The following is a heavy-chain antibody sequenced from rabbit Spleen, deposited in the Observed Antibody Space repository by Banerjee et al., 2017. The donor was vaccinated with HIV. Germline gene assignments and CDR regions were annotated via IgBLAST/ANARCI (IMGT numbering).Heavy chain of an antibody. CDR1: GFTLSSYY. CDR3: VRDKASVSGDYGPYYFNL. D-gene: IGHD1-1*01. Sequence: QMKETGGGLVQPGGSLKLSCKASGFTLSSYYMNWVRQAPGKGLEWIGYIDPLFGITYYANWVNGRFSISRENAQNTVYLQLNSLTAADTATYFCVRDKASVSGDYGPYYFNLWGPGTLVTVS. J-gene: IGHJ4*01. V-gene: IGHV1S7*01. CDR2: IDPLFGIT.